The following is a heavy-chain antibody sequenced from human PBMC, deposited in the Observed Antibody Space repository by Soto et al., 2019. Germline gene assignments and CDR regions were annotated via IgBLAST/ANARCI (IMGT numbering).Heavy chain of an antibody. CDR3: ARGFRGGGGNAPFDY. V-gene: IGHV1-69*01. J-gene: IGHJ4*02. Sequence: QVQLVQSGAAVKKPGSSVKVSCKASGGTFSSYAISWVRQAPGHGLEWMGGIIPIFGTANYAQKFQGRVTITADESTSTAYMELSSLRSEDTAVYYCARGFRGGGGNAPFDYWGQGTLVTVSS. D-gene: IGHD2-15*01. CDR1: GGTFSSYA. CDR2: IIPIFGTA.